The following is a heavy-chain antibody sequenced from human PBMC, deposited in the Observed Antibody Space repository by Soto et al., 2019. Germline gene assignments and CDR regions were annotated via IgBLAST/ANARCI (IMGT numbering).Heavy chain of an antibody. D-gene: IGHD1-20*01. Sequence: SETLSLTCTVSGGSISSYYWSWIRQPPGKGLEWIGYIYYSGSTNYNPSLKSRVTISVDTSKNQFSLKLSSVTAADTAVYYCARLSSITGTQGKFDPWGQGTLVTVSS. J-gene: IGHJ5*02. V-gene: IGHV4-59*08. CDR3: ARLSSITGTQGKFDP. CDR1: GGSISSYY. CDR2: IYYSGST.